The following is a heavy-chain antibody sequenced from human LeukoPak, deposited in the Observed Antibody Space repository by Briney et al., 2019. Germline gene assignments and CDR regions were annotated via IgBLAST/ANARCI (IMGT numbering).Heavy chain of an antibody. V-gene: IGHV1-2*02. J-gene: IGHJ4*02. D-gene: IGHD6-19*01. CDR1: GYTFTGYY. Sequence: ASVKVSCKASGYTFTGYYMHWVRQAPGQGLEWMGWINPNSGGTNCAQKFQGRVTMTRDTSISTAYMELSRLRSDDTAVYYCACSSGWSLFDYWGQGTLVTVSS. CDR2: INPNSGGT. CDR3: ACSSGWSLFDY.